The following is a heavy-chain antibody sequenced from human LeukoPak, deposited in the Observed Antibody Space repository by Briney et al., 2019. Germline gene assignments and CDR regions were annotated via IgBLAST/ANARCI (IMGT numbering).Heavy chain of an antibody. Sequence: PSETLSLTCAVYGGSFSGYYWSWIRQPPGKGLEWIGEINHSGSTNYNPSLKSRVTISVDTSKNQFSLKLGSVTAADTAVYYCARGPRATIAARRGNFDYWGQGTLVTVSS. J-gene: IGHJ4*02. CDR2: INHSGST. CDR3: ARGPRATIAARRGNFDY. CDR1: GGSFSGYY. D-gene: IGHD6-6*01. V-gene: IGHV4-34*01.